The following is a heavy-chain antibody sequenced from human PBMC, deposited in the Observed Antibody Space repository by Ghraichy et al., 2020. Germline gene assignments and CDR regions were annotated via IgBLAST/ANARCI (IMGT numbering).Heavy chain of an antibody. CDR1: GFTFSKYG. CDR2: IDTAGDT. Sequence: GGSLRLSCAASGFTFSKYGMHWVRQAPGKGLEWVSTIDTAGDTFYPDSVRGRFTTSREDAKNSLYLQMNSLRAGDTAVYYCARGWGYDILTGYTDNGMDVWGQGTTVTVSS. V-gene: IGHV3-13*04. CDR3: ARGWGYDILTGYTDNGMDV. D-gene: IGHD3-9*01. J-gene: IGHJ6*02.